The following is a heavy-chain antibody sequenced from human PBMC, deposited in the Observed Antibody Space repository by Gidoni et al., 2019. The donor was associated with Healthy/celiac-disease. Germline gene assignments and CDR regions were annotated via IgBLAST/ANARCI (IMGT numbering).Heavy chain of an antibody. J-gene: IGHJ4*02. D-gene: IGHD2-21*02. CDR1: GFTFSSYS. CDR3: ARAHIVVVTAHFDY. V-gene: IGHV3-48*02. Sequence: EVQLVESGGGLVQPGGSLRLSCAAPGFTFSSYSMNWVRQAPGKGLEWVSYISSSSSTIYYADSVKGRFTISRDNAKNSLYLQMNSLRDEDTAVYYCARAHIVVVTAHFDYWGQGTLVTVSS. CDR2: ISSSSSTI.